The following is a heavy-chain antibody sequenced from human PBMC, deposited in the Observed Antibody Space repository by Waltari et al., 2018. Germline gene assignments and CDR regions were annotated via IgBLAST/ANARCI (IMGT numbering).Heavy chain of an antibody. V-gene: IGHV4-59*01. D-gene: IGHD3-22*01. CDR3: ATSYDSSGRDAFDI. CDR1: GGSISSYY. CDR2: IYYSGRT. Sequence: QVQLQESGPGLVKPSETLSLTCTVSGGSISSYYWRWIRPPPGKGLEWIGYIYYSGRTNYNPSLKSRVTISVDTSKNQFSLKLSSVTAADTAVYYCATSYDSSGRDAFDIWGQGTMVTVSS. J-gene: IGHJ3*02.